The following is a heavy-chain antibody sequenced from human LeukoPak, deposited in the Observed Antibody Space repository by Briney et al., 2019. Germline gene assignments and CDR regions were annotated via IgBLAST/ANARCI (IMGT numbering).Heavy chain of an antibody. D-gene: IGHD6-6*01. V-gene: IGHV3-23*01. J-gene: IGHJ4*02. CDR2: ISPSGGGT. Sequence: GGSLRLSCAASGFTFRNHGMNWVRQAPGKGLEWVSGISPSGGGTYYADSVKGRFTISRDDSKNSLYLQMNSLRAEDTAVYYCARDTYSSSSPPGLWGQGTLVTVSS. CDR3: ARDTYSSSSPPGL. CDR1: GFTFRNHG.